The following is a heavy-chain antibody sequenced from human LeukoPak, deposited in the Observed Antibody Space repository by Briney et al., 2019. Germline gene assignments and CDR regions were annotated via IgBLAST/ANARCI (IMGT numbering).Heavy chain of an antibody. J-gene: IGHJ6*02. CDR1: GFTFSSYW. CDR2: IKQDGSEK. D-gene: IGHD6-13*01. CDR3: ARARSGYSSSWCRGNYYYGMDV. V-gene: IGHV3-7*03. Sequence: GGSLRLSCAASGFTFSSYWMSWVRQAPGKGLEWVANIKQDGSEKYYVDSVKGRFTISRDNAKNSLYLQMNSLRAEDTAVYYCARARSGYSSSWCRGNYYYGMDVWGQGTTVTVSS.